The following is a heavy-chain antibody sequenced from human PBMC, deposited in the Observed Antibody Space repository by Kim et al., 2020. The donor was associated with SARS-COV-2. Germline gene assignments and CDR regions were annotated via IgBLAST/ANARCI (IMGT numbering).Heavy chain of an antibody. V-gene: IGHV3-23*01. Sequence: GGSLRLSCAASGFTFNNNAMSWVRQAPGKGLEWVSIIKSSGGDTYYADSVKGRFTISRDNSKNTLYLQMNSLRADDTAIYYCAKTGSGWYFDGWGQEPLV. J-gene: IGHJ4*02. CDR2: IKSSGGDT. CDR3: AKTGSGWYFDG. D-gene: IGHD6-19*01. CDR1: GFTFNNNA.